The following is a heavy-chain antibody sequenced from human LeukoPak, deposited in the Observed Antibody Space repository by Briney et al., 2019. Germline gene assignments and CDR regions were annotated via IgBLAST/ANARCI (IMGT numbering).Heavy chain of an antibody. CDR1: GFTFSSYA. J-gene: IGHJ4*02. V-gene: IGHV3-23*01. CDR3: ARHIYGSGSYYIDY. CDR2: ISGSGGST. D-gene: IGHD3-10*01. Sequence: PTGGSLRLSCAASGFTFSSYAMSWVRQAPGKGLEWVSAISGSGGSTYYADSVKGRFTISRDNSKNTLYLQMNSLRAEDTAVYYCARHIYGSGSYYIDYWGQGTLVTVSS.